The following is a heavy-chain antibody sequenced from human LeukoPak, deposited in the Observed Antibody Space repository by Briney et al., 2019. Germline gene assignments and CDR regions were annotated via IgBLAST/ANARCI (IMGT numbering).Heavy chain of an antibody. V-gene: IGHV7-4-1*02. D-gene: IGHD6-6*01. CDR2: INTNTGNP. Sequence: GASVKVSCKASGYTFTGYYIHWVRQAPGQGLEWMGWINTNTGNPTYAQGFTGRFVFSLDTSVSTAYLQISSLKAEDTAVYYCARVGYSSSMAFDYWGQGTLVTVSS. CDR1: GYTFTGYY. J-gene: IGHJ4*02. CDR3: ARVGYSSSMAFDY.